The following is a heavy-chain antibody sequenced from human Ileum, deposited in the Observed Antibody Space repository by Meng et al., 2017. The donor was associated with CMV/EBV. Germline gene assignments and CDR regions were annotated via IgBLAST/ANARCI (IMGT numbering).Heavy chain of an antibody. Sequence: CAASEFTFGTYWMHWVRQAPGKGLVWVSRISSDGSSTTYADSVKGRFTISRDNARNTLYLQVNSLRAEDTAVYYCARAYGGNLPFDYWGQGTLVTVSS. V-gene: IGHV3-74*03. CDR3: ARAYGGNLPFDY. CDR1: EFTFGTYW. J-gene: IGHJ4*02. CDR2: ISSDGSST. D-gene: IGHD4-23*01.